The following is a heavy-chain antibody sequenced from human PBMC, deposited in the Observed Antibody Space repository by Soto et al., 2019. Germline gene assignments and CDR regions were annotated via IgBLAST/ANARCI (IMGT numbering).Heavy chain of an antibody. CDR1: GGSVSSGSYY. CDR3: ASRDYTDAFDI. D-gene: IGHD4-17*01. CDR2: IYYSGST. J-gene: IGHJ3*02. V-gene: IGHV4-61*01. Sequence: SETLSLTCTVSGGSVSSGSYYWSWIRQPPGKGLEWIGYIYYSGSTNYNPSLKSRVTVSVDTSKNQFSLKLSSVTAADTAVYYCASRDYTDAFDIWGQGTMVTVSS.